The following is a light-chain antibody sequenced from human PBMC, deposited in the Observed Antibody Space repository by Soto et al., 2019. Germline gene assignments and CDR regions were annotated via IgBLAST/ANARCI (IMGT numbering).Light chain of an antibody. CDR2: TTS. V-gene: IGKV1-12*01. CDR1: QTINSW. J-gene: IGKJ4*01. CDR3: QQANSFPLT. Sequence: DIQMTQSPSSVSASVGDRVTITCRASQTINSWFAWYQQKPGKAPELLIYTTSTLLSGVPTRFSGSGSGTEFTLTISNLQPEDFATYYCQQANSFPLTLGGGTKVEIK.